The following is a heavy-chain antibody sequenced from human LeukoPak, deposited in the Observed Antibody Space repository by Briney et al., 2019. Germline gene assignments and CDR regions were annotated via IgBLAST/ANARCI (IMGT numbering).Heavy chain of an antibody. J-gene: IGHJ5*02. CDR1: GGTFSSYT. CDR3: ARVATVTGLRVDNWFDP. D-gene: IGHD4-17*01. CDR2: IIPILGIA. V-gene: IGHV1-69*02. Sequence: SVKVSCKASGGTFSSYTISWVRQAPGQGLSWRGRIIPILGIANYAQKFQGRVTITADKSTSTAYMELSSLRSEDTAVYYCARVATVTGLRVDNWFDPWGQGTLVTVSS.